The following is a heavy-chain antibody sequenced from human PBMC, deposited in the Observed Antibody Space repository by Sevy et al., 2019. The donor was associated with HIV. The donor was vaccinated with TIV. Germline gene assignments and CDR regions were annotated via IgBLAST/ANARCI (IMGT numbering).Heavy chain of an antibody. CDR2: INHSGST. J-gene: IGHJ4*02. D-gene: IGHD5-18*01. Sequence: SETLSLTCAVYGGSFSGYYWSWIRQPPGKGLEWIGEINHSGSTNYNPSLKSRVTISVDTSKNQFSLKLSSVTAADTAVYYCARGNVDTAMVPTDDYDSGGTVFDYWGQGTLVTVSS. V-gene: IGHV4-34*01. CDR3: ARGNVDTAMVPTDDYDSGGTVFDY. CDR1: GGSFSGYY.